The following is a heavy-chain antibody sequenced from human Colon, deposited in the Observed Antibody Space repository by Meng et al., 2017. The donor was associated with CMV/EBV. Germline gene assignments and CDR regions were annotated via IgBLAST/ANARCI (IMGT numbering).Heavy chain of an antibody. CDR1: GFTFSSYA. CDR2: ISGGGSP. Sequence: GESLKISCAASGFTFSSYAMSWVRQAPGKGLEWVSAISGGGSPFQADSVKGRFTVSRDNSENTLYLQMSSLRVEDTAVYYCARDLSIYDFWSGYILSGGSSYYYGMDVWGQGTTVTVSS. V-gene: IGHV3-23*01. D-gene: IGHD3-3*01. J-gene: IGHJ6*02. CDR3: ARDLSIYDFWSGYILSGGSSYYYGMDV.